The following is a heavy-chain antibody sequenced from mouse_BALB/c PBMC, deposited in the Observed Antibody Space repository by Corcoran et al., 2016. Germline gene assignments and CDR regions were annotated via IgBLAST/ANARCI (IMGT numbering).Heavy chain of an antibody. J-gene: IGHJ3*01. CDR3: ARSYGNYQAWFAY. V-gene: IGHV9-3-1*01. CDR2: INTYTGEP. CDR1: GYTFTNYG. Sequence: QIQLVQSGPELKKPGETVKISCKASGYTFTNYGMNWVKQAPGKGLKWMGWINTYTGEPTYADDFKGRFAFSLETSASTAYLQINNLKNEDTATYFCARSYGNYQAWFAYWGQGTLVTVSA. D-gene: IGHD2-1*01.